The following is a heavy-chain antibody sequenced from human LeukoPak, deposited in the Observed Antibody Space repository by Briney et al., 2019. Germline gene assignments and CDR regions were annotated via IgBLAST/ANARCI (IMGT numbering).Heavy chain of an antibody. V-gene: IGHV3-23*01. CDR3: ANDYRSGSFHDF. Sequence: GGSLRLSCAASGFTFSSYAMSWVRQAPGKGLEWVSTISGSGGSTYYGDSVKGRFTISRDNSKNTLYLQMNSLSAEDTAVYYCANDYRSGSFHDFWGQGTLVTVSS. CDR1: GFTFSSYA. CDR2: ISGSGGST. J-gene: IGHJ4*02. D-gene: IGHD3-10*01.